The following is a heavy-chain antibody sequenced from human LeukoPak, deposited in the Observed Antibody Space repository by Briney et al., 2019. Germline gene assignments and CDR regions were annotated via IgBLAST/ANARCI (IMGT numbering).Heavy chain of an antibody. CDR2: ISGSGGST. Sequence: GGSLRLSCAASGFTFSSYAMSWVRQAPGKGLEWVSAISGSGGSTYYADSVKGRFTISRDNSKNTLYLQMNSLRAEDTAVYYCAKDRASLRVAWETLTWPFDYWGQGTLVTVSS. CDR1: GFTFSSYA. V-gene: IGHV3-23*01. D-gene: IGHD1-26*01. CDR3: AKDRASLRVAWETLTWPFDY. J-gene: IGHJ4*02.